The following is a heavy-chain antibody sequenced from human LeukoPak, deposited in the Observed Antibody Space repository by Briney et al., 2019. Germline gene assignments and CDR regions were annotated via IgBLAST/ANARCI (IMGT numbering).Heavy chain of an antibody. D-gene: IGHD3-22*01. Sequence: ASVKVSCKASGYTFASYAMNWVRQAPGQGLEWTGWINTNTGNPTYAQGFTGRFVFSLDTSVSTAYLQISSLKAEDTAVYYCARRFHYYYDSSGYSDYWGQGTLVTVSS. J-gene: IGHJ4*02. CDR3: ARRFHYYYDSSGYSDY. CDR2: INTNTGNP. V-gene: IGHV7-4-1*02. CDR1: GYTFASYA.